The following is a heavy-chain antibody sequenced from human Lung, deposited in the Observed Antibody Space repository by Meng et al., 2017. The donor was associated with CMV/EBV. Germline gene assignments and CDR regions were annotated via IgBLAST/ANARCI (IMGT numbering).Heavy chain of an antibody. Sequence: VQLQDWGPGLVKPSETLSLTCTFSGGSISSYYWSWICQSAGKGLEWIGRIYTSGTTIYNPSLKSRLTLSLDTSKNQFSLKLNSVTAADTAVYYCARAEADTGNFDYWGQGTLVTVSS. CDR1: GGSISSYY. D-gene: IGHD6-19*01. CDR3: ARAEADTGNFDY. CDR2: IYTSGTT. V-gene: IGHV4-4*07. J-gene: IGHJ4*02.